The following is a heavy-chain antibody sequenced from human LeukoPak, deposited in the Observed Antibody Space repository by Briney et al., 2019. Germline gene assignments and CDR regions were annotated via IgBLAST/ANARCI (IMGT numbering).Heavy chain of an antibody. CDR2: IYYSGST. Sequence: SETLSLTCTVSGGSISSYYWSWIRQPPGKGLEWIGYIYYSGSTNYNPSLKSRFTISVDTSKNQFSLKLSSVTAADTAVYYCARVNGYSSSWYLDNWFDPWGQGTLVTVSS. D-gene: IGHD6-13*01. CDR1: GGSISSYY. J-gene: IGHJ5*02. CDR3: ARVNGYSSSWYLDNWFDP. V-gene: IGHV4-59*01.